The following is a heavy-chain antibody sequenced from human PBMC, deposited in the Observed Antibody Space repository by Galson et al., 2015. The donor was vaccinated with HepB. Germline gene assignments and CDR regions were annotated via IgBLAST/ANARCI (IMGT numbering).Heavy chain of an antibody. V-gene: IGHV3-15*07. CDR1: GFTFSNAW. Sequence: SLRLSCAASGFTFSNAWMNWVRQAPGKGLEWVGRIKSKTDGGTTDYAAPVKGRFTISRDDSKNTLYLQMNSLKTEDTAVYYCTTPTIITMIDEDYWGQGTLVTVSS. J-gene: IGHJ4*02. D-gene: IGHD3-22*01. CDR2: IKSKTDGGTT. CDR3: TTPTIITMIDEDY.